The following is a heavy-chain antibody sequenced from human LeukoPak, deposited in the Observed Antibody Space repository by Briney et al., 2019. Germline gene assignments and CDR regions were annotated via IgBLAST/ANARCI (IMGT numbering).Heavy chain of an antibody. CDR2: IYYSGST. D-gene: IGHD1-26*01. V-gene: IGHV4-59*01. J-gene: IGHJ2*01. Sequence: SETLSLTCTVSGGSISSYYWSWIRQPPGKGLGWIGYIYYSGSTNYNPSLKSRVTISVDTSKNQFSLKLSSVTAADTAVYYCARTYSGSYYWYFDLWGRGTLVTVSS. CDR3: ARTYSGSYYWYFDL. CDR1: GGSISSYY.